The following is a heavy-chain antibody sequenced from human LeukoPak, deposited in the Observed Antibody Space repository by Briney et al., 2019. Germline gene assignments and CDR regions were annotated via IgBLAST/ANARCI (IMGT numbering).Heavy chain of an antibody. CDR2: INPSGGST. D-gene: IGHD4-17*01. V-gene: IGHV1-46*01. CDR3: ARDSLYGVVDY. Sequence: ASVKVSCKTSGYTYTSYYIHWVRQAPGQGLEWMGIINPSGGSTSYAQKFQGRVTMTRDTSTSTVYMYLSSLRSEDTAVYYCARDSLYGVVDYWGQGTLVTVSS. CDR1: GYTYTSYY. J-gene: IGHJ4*02.